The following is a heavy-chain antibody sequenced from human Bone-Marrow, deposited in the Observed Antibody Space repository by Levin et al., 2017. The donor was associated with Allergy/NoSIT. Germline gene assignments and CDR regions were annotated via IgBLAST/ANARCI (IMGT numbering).Heavy chain of an antibody. V-gene: IGHV1-46*01. Sequence: ASVKVSCKASGYSFTSYSMHWVRQAPGQGLEWMGIINPTGGTTSYAPKFQGRVTMTRDTSPSTVYMELRSLRSEDTAVYYCARDAWTARAVNYYYMDVWGKGTTVTVSS. CDR2: INPTGGTT. CDR1: GYSFTSYS. D-gene: IGHD5-18*01. J-gene: IGHJ6*03. CDR3: ARDAWTARAVNYYYMDV.